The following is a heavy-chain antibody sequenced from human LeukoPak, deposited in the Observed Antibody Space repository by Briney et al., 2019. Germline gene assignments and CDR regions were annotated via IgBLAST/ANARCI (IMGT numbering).Heavy chain of an antibody. J-gene: IGHJ6*03. CDR1: GFTFSSYS. CDR2: ISSSSSYI. D-gene: IGHD3-16*01. V-gene: IGHV3-21*01. CDR3: ARDLSSSCWDCYYYYMDV. Sequence: GGSLRLSCAASGFTFSSYSMNWVRQAPGKGLEWVSSISSSSSYIYYADSVKGRFTISRDNAKNSLYLQMNSLRAEDTAVYYCARDLSSSCWDCYYYYMDVWGKGTTVTVSS.